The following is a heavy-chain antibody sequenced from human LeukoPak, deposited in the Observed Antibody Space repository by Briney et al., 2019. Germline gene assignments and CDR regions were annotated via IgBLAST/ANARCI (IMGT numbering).Heavy chain of an antibody. CDR3: AREPTVITYGPGQTDN. J-gene: IGHJ4*02. CDR1: GFTVSSHY. D-gene: IGHD4-23*01. CDR2: IYSGGST. Sequence: PGGSLRLSCGASGFTVSSHYMSWVRQAPGRGLEWVSVIYSGGSTYYADSVKGRFTISRDNSKNTLYLQMNSLRAEDTALYYSAREPTVITYGPGQTDNWGQGTLVSLSP. V-gene: IGHV3-53*01.